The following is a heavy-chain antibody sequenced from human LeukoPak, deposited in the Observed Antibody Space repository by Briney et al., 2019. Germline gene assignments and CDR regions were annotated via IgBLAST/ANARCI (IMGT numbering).Heavy chain of an antibody. CDR3: ARGRGRYDFWSGYIFDY. V-gene: IGHV1-2*02. CDR2: INPNSGGT. D-gene: IGHD3-3*01. CDR1: VYTFTGYY. J-gene: IGHJ4*02. Sequence: GASVKVSCKGSVYTFTGYYMHWVRQSPGQALEWMGWINPNSGGTNYAQKFQGRVTMTRKTSISTAYMELNRLRSDDTAVYYCARGRGRYDFWSGYIFDYWGQGTLVTVSS.